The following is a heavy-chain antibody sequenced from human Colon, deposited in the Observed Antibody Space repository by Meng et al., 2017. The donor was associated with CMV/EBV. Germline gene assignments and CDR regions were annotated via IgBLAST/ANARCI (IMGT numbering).Heavy chain of an antibody. D-gene: IGHD3-16*01. J-gene: IGHJ6*02. CDR2: ISYSSSFI. CDR3: ALRLRNSDGMDV. CDR1: GFTFETYS. Sequence: GESLKISCAASGFTFETYSMHWVRQAPGKGLEWVSSISYSSSFIYYVDSLKGRFTISRDNAKNTVFLQMNSLRTEDTAVYYCALRLRNSDGMDVWGQGTTVTVSS. V-gene: IGHV3-21*01.